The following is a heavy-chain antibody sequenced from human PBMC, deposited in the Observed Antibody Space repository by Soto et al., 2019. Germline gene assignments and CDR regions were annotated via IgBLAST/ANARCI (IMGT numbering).Heavy chain of an antibody. V-gene: IGHV5-51*01. Sequence: GESLKISCKGSGYSYSNNWIGWVRQMPGKGLEWMGIIYPGDSDTRYSPSFQGQVTVSADKSISTAYLQWSSLKASDTATYYCAHKGAGYRGFKYWGQGTLVTVSS. CDR3: AHKGAGYRGFKY. J-gene: IGHJ4*02. CDR2: IYPGDSDT. CDR1: GYSYSNNW. D-gene: IGHD5-12*01.